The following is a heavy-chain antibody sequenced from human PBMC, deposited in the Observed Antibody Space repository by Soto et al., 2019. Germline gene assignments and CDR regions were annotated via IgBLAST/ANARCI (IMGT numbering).Heavy chain of an antibody. CDR3: ARSWGEGRVDY. J-gene: IGHJ4*02. CDR2: IYQSGNT. Sequence: QVQLQESGPGLVKPSGTLSLTCAVSGGSISSSNWWSWVRQPPGKGLAWIGEIYQSGNTNSNPSLKRRVTSAADQPRNPLSLRLCSVTAADTAVYYGARSWGEGRVDYWGQGTLVTVSS. CDR1: GGSISSSNW. D-gene: IGHD3-10*01. V-gene: IGHV4-4*02.